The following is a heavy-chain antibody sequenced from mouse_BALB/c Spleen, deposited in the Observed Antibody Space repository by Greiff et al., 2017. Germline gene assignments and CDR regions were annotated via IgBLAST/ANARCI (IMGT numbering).Heavy chain of an antibody. CDR3: ASVRCAY. CDR2: ISSGGGST. V-gene: IGHV5-12-1*01. Sequence: EVQGVESGGGLVKPGGSLKLSCAASGFAFSSYDMSWVRQTPEKRLEWVAYISSGGGSTYYPDTVKGRFTISRDNAKNTLYLQMSSLKSEDTAMYYCASVRCAYWGQGTLVTVSA. CDR1: GFAFSSYD. J-gene: IGHJ3*01.